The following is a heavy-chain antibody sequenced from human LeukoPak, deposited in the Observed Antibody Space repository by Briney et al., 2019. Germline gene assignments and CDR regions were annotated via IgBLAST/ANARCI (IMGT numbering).Heavy chain of an antibody. Sequence: GGSLRLSCAASGFTFSSYWMHWVRQAPGKGLVWVSRINSDGSSRSYADPVKGRFTISRDNAKNTLYLQMDSLRVEDTAVYYCGRGAVGIYSTSWSHNWFNSWGQGTLVTVSS. V-gene: IGHV3-74*01. J-gene: IGHJ5*01. CDR3: GRGAVGIYSTSWSHNWFNS. CDR1: GFTFSSYW. D-gene: IGHD6-13*01. CDR2: INSDGSSR.